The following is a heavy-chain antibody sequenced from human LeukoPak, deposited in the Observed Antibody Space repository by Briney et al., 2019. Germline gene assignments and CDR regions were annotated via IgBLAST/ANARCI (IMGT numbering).Heavy chain of an antibody. Sequence: GGSLRLSCAASGFTVSSSYMSWVRQAPGKGLEWVSVIYSGGSTYYADSVKGRFTISRDNSKNTLYLQMNSLRAEDTAAYYCARVGQQWEPLDYWGQGTLVTVSS. J-gene: IGHJ4*02. CDR3: ARVGQQWEPLDY. D-gene: IGHD6-19*01. CDR2: IYSGGST. CDR1: GFTVSSSY. V-gene: IGHV3-66*01.